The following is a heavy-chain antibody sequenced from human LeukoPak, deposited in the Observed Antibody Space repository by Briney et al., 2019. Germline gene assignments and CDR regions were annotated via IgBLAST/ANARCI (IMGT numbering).Heavy chain of an antibody. CDR1: GFTFYNYA. V-gene: IGHV3-23*01. CDR3: ARENVSTSGWYYDY. Sequence: GGSLRLSCAASGFTFYNYAMGWVRRAPGKGLDWVSTISGPGDNTYYADSVKGRFTISRDNSKNTLYLQMNSLRAEDTAVYYCARENVSTSGWYYDYWGQGTLVTVSS. CDR2: ISGPGDNT. D-gene: IGHD6-19*01. J-gene: IGHJ4*02.